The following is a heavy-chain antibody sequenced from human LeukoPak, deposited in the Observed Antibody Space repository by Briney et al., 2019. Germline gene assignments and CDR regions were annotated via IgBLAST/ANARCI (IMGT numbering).Heavy chain of an antibody. CDR2: INHSGST. V-gene: IGHV4-34*01. D-gene: IGHD3-10*01. J-gene: IGHJ5*01. CDR1: GGSFSGYY. CDR3: ARGLPIISMLRGVKPSVMFDS. Sequence: SETLSLTCAAYGGSFSGYYWSWIRQPPGKGLEWIGEINHSGSTNYNPSLKSRLSISIDTSKNQFALRLNSVTAADTAVYYCARGLPIISMLRGVKPSVMFDSWGQGTLVTVSS.